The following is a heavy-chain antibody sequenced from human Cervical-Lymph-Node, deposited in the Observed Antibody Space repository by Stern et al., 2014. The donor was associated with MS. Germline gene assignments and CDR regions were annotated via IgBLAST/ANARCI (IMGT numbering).Heavy chain of an antibody. V-gene: IGHV1-46*03. Sequence: QVQLVQSGAEVKKPGASVKVSCKASGYTFTSYYMHWVRQAPGQGLEWMGIINPSGGSPSYAQKFQGRVTMTRDTSTSTVYMELSSLRSEDTAVYYCARGGSWVVAATSEFDYWGQGTLVTVSS. CDR1: GYTFTSYY. CDR2: INPSGGSP. J-gene: IGHJ4*02. CDR3: ARGGSWVVAATSEFDY. D-gene: IGHD2-15*01.